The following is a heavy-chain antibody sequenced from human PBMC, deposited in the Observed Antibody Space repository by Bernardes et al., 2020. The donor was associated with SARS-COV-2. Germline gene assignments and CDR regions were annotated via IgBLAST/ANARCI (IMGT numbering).Heavy chain of an antibody. Sequence: GGSLRLSCAASGFTFSSYGMHWVRQAPGKGLEWVAVISYDGRNKYYADSVKGRFTISRDNSKNTLYLQMNSLRAEDTAVYYCARDLQYYDILTGYYFQADYYYYYGMEVWGQGTTVTVS. CDR1: GFTFSSYG. D-gene: IGHD3-9*01. V-gene: IGHV3-30*03. CDR2: ISYDGRNK. J-gene: IGHJ6*02. CDR3: ARDLQYYDILTGYYFQADYYYYYGMEV.